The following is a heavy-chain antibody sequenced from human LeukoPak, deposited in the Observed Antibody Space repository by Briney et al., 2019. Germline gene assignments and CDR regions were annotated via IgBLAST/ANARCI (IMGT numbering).Heavy chain of an antibody. J-gene: IGHJ5*02. Sequence: PSETLSLTCAVYGGSFSGYYWSWIRQPPGKGLEWIGEINHSGSTNYNPSLKSRVTISVDTSKNQFSLKLSSVTAADTAVYYCARGRGVSSEGFDPWGQGTLVTVSS. CDR2: INHSGST. V-gene: IGHV4-34*01. CDR3: ARGRGVSSEGFDP. CDR1: GGSFSGYY. D-gene: IGHD3-10*01.